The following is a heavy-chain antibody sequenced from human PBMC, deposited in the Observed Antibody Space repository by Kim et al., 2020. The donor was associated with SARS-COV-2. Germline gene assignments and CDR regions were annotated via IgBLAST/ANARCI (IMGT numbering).Heavy chain of an antibody. CDR1: GGSFSGYY. V-gene: IGHV4-34*01. CDR2: INHSGST. D-gene: IGHD2-15*01. J-gene: IGHJ4*02. CDR3: ARWASLGYCSGGSCSYFDY. Sequence: SETLSLTCAVYGGSFSGYYWSWIRQPPGKGLEWIGEINHSGSTNYNPSLKSRVTISVDTSKNQFSLKLSSVTAADTAVYYCARWASLGYCSGGSCSYFDYWGQGTLVTVSS.